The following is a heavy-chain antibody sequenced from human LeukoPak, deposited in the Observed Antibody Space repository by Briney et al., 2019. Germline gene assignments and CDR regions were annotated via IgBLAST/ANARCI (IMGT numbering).Heavy chain of an antibody. D-gene: IGHD6-19*01. Sequence: PSETLSLTCTVSGGSISSYYWSWIRQPAGKGLEWIGHIYTSGSTNYNPSLKSRVTMSVDTSKNQFSLKLSSVTAADTAVYYCARDSSGWFGFCMDVWGQGTTVTVSS. J-gene: IGHJ6*02. CDR3: ARDSSGWFGFCMDV. CDR2: IYTSGST. V-gene: IGHV4-4*07. CDR1: GGSISSYY.